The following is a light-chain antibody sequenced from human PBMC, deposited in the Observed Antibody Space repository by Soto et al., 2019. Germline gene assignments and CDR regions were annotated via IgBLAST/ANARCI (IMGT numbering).Light chain of an antibody. CDR2: LNSDGSH. Sequence: QSVLTQSPSASASLGASVKLTCTLSSGHSSYAIAWHQQQPEKGPRYLMKLNSDGSHSKGDGIPDRFSGSSSGAERYLTISSLQSEDEADYYCQTWGTGIQVFGTGTQLTVL. CDR3: QTWGTGIQV. J-gene: IGLJ1*01. CDR1: SGHSSYA. V-gene: IGLV4-69*01.